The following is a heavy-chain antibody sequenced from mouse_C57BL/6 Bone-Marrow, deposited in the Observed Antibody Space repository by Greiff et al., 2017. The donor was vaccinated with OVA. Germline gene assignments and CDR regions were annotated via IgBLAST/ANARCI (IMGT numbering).Heavy chain of an antibody. CDR2: IYPGNSDT. J-gene: IGHJ3*01. D-gene: IGHD2-2*01. Sequence: SGTVLARPGASVKMSCKTSGYTFTSYWMHWVKQRPGQGLEWIGAIYPGNSDTSYTQKFKGKAKLPAVTSASTAYMEHSSLTNEDAAVYYCTNYYGYDGVWGQGTLVTVSA. CDR1: GYTFTSYW. CDR3: TNYYGYDGV. V-gene: IGHV1-5*01.